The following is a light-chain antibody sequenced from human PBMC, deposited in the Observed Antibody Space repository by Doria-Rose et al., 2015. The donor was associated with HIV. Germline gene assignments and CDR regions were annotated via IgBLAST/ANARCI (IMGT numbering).Light chain of an antibody. CDR1: SSNIGAGFD. CDR2: GNT. J-gene: IGLJ1*01. Sequence: QSVLTQPPSVSGAPGQRVAISCTGSSSNIGAGFDVNWYQQFPGTAPKLLIHGNTNRPSGVPDRFSGSKSGTSASQAISGLRAEDAADYFCQSYGSRLSVYVFGTGTKVTVL. V-gene: IGLV1-40*01. CDR3: QSYGSRLSVYV.